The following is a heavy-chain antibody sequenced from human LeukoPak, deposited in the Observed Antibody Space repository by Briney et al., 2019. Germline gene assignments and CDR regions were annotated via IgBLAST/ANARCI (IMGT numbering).Heavy chain of an antibody. J-gene: IGHJ4*02. CDR1: GFTFNIYG. CDR2: IGGGGGST. Sequence: GGSLRISCAASGFTFNIYGMTWVRQSPGKGLEWVSGIGGGGGSTYYADSVKGRFIISRDNSKNTLYLQMNSLRVEDTAVYYCAKGSGYSAYDHVDYWGQGTLVTVSS. D-gene: IGHD5-12*01. CDR3: AKGSGYSAYDHVDY. V-gene: IGHV3-23*01.